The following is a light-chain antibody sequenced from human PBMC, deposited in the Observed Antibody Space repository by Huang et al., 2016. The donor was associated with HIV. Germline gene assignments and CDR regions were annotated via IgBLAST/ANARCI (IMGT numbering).Light chain of an antibody. CDR2: GAS. CDR1: QSVTGH. V-gene: IGKV3-15*01. Sequence: EIVMTQSPATLSVSPGERATLSCRASQSVTGHLAWYQHQPGQPPRLLIYGASTRAAGAAARFNASGSGTEFTLTINSLQSEDFAVYYCQQYNKWPRTFGPGTKVDVK. J-gene: IGKJ3*01. CDR3: QQYNKWPRT.